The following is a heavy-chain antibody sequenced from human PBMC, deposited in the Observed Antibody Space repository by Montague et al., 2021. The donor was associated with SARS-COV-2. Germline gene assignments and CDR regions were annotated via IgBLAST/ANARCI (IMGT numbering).Heavy chain of an antibody. D-gene: IGHD6-19*01. CDR1: GFSFYTYW. CDR2: INQDGSEK. Sequence: SLRLSCAASGFSFYTYWMNWVRQAPGKGLEWVANINQDGSEKYYXDSVKGRFTISRDNAQNSLYLQLNSLRAEDTAVYYCAKDYSSGSYSYFYGMDVWGQGTTVAVSS. CDR3: AKDYSSGSYSYFYGMDV. J-gene: IGHJ6*02. V-gene: IGHV3-7*01.